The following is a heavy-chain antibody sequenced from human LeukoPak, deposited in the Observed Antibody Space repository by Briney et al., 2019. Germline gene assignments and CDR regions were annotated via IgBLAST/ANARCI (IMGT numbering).Heavy chain of an antibody. CDR1: GFTFSNYW. V-gene: IGHV3-74*01. CDR3: ATWDDLPLDH. D-gene: IGHD1-1*01. J-gene: IGHJ4*02. Sequence: GGSLRLSCTASGFTFSNYWMHWVRQAPGKGLVWVSHINNDDSSTSYPDSVKGRFTISRDNAKNTLYLHMNSLRAEDTAVYYCATWDDLPLDHWGQGTLVTVSS. CDR2: INNDDSST.